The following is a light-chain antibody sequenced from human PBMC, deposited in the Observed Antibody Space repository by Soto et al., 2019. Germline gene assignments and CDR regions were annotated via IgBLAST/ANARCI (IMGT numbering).Light chain of an antibody. CDR1: HSVSRY. J-gene: IGKJ4*01. Sequence: EIALTQSPATLSLSPGEGATLSCRASHSVSRYLAWYQQRPGQAPRLLIYDTSNRATGIPARFSGSGSGTDFTLTISSLAPEDFAVYCCQQRNNWPWTFGGGTKVEIK. CDR3: QQRNNWPWT. CDR2: DTS. V-gene: IGKV3-11*01.